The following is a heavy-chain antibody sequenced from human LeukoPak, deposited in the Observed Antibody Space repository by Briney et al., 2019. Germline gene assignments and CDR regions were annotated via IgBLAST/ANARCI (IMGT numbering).Heavy chain of an antibody. D-gene: IGHD1-26*01. CDR2: IYYSGST. J-gene: IGHJ4*02. Sequence: SSETLSLTCAVSGGSISRSSYYWGWIRQPPGKGMEWIGTIYYSGSTYYNPSLKSRVTISVDTSKNHFSLKLTSVTAADTAVYYCAMTEKVGAFDYWGQGTLVTVSS. CDR3: AMTEKVGAFDY. CDR1: GGSISRSSYY. V-gene: IGHV4-39*02.